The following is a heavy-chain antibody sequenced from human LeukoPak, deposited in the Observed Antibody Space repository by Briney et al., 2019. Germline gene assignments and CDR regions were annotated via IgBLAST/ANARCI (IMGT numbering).Heavy chain of an antibody. CDR1: GFTFSSYG. J-gene: IGHJ4*02. CDR3: ANDGGKISY. Sequence: PGRSLRLSCAASGFTFSSYGMHWVRQAPGKGLEGVAVIWYDGSNKYYADSVKGRFTISRDNSKNTLYLQMNSLRAEDTAVYYCANDGGKISYWGQGTLVTVSS. V-gene: IGHV3-33*06. D-gene: IGHD2-15*01. CDR2: IWYDGSNK.